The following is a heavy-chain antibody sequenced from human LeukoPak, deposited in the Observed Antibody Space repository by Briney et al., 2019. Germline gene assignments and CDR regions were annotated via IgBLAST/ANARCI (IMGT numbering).Heavy chain of an antibody. CDR2: INHSGST. J-gene: IGHJ3*02. CDR1: GGSFSGYY. Sequence: SETLSLTCAVYGGSFSGYYWSWIRQPPGKGLEWIGEINHSGSTNYNPSLKSRVTISVDTSKNQFSLKLSSVTAADTAVYYCARRWELLMGKFDAFDIWGQGTMVTVSS. D-gene: IGHD1-26*01. V-gene: IGHV4-34*01. CDR3: ARRWELLMGKFDAFDI.